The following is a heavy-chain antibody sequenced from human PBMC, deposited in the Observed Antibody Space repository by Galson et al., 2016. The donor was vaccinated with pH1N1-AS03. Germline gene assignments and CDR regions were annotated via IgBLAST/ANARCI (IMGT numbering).Heavy chain of an antibody. D-gene: IGHD4-23*01. V-gene: IGHV4-59*08. CDR1: GGSISSYY. J-gene: IGHJ2*01. Sequence: SETLSLTCTVSGGSISSYYWSWIRQPPGKGLEWIGHIYYGGTTNHNPSLTSRVTILVDTSKNQFSLKLTSVTAADTAVYYVARHTPPGDYGGSHWYVDLWGRGTLVTVSS. CDR2: IYYGGTT. CDR3: ARHTPPGDYGGSHWYVDL.